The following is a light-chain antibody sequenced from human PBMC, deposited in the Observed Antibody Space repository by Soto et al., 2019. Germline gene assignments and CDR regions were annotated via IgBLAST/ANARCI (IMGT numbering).Light chain of an antibody. CDR2: EVN. CDR3: SSYAGINNLGV. V-gene: IGLV2-8*01. CDR1: SSDVGGYKY. Sequence: QSALTQPPSASGSPGQSVTISCTGTSSDVGGYKYVSWYQQHSGKAPKLMIFEVNKRPSGVPDRFSGSKSGNTASLTVSGLQAEDEADYYCSSYAGINNLGVFGTGTKLTGL. J-gene: IGLJ1*01.